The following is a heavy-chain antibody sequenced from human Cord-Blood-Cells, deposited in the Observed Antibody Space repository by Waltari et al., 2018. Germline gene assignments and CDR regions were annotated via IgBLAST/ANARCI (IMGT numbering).Heavy chain of an antibody. J-gene: IGHJ4*02. Sequence: QVQLVESGGGVVQPGRSLRLSCAASGFTFSSYAMHWVRQAPGKGREWVAVISYDGSNKYYADSVKGRFTISRDNSKNTLYLQMNSLRAEDTAVYYCARDGDGYFDYWGQGTLVTVSS. D-gene: IGHD7-27*01. CDR3: ARDGDGYFDY. CDR1: GFTFSSYA. V-gene: IGHV3-30*04. CDR2: ISYDGSNK.